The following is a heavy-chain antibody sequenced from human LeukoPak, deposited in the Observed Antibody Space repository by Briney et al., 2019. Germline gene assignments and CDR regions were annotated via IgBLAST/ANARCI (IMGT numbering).Heavy chain of an antibody. CDR1: GGSVSSGSYY. CDR2: IYYSGST. D-gene: IGHD2-2*01. V-gene: IGHV4-61*01. Sequence: SETLSLTCTVSGGSVSSGSYYWSWIRQPPGKGLEWIGYIYYSGSTNYNPSLKSRVTISVDTSKNQFSLKLSSVTAADTAVYYCARGSLYCSSTSCYDYWGQGTLVTVSS. CDR3: ARGSLYCSSTSCYDY. J-gene: IGHJ4*02.